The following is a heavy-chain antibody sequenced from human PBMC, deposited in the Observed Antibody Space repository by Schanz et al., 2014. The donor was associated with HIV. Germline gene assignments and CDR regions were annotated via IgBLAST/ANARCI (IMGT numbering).Heavy chain of an antibody. CDR3: AKRSGRSFGYFDS. CDR1: GFIFSSYG. Sequence: EVQLLESGGGLVQPGGSLRLSCGASGFIFSSYGMSWVRQAPRKGLEWVSAVTNSGSYVNYADSVKGRFTMSRDNSKNTLSLQMDSLRVDDTAIYYCAKRSGRSFGYFDSWGQGLLVTVSS. CDR2: VTNSGSYV. V-gene: IGHV3-23*05. D-gene: IGHD2-15*01. J-gene: IGHJ4*02.